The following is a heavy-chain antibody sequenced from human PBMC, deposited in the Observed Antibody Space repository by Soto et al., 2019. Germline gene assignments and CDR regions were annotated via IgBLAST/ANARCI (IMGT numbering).Heavy chain of an antibody. J-gene: IGHJ3*02. Sequence: QVQLQESGPGLVKPSETLSLICTVSGGSIRNYFWTWIRQPAGKGLEWIGRIYSSGNTVYNASLKSRVNTSINMSKNQFPRKLSSMTAAGTAGHYRVRDVESPGISGSWGAFDIWGQGTVVTASS. CDR1: GGSIRNYF. CDR2: IYSSGNT. D-gene: IGHD1-20*01. CDR3: VRDVESPGISGSWGAFDI. V-gene: IGHV4-4*07.